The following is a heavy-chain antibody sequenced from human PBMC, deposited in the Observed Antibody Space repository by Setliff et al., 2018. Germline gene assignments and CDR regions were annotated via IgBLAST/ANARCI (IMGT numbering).Heavy chain of an antibody. CDR3: AREQWLDPPGYYYMDV. Sequence: SETLSLTCAVYGGSFSGYYWSWIRQPPGKGLEWIGEINHSGSTNYNPSLKSRVTISVDTSKKQFSLKVSSVTAADTAVYYCAREQWLDPPGYYYMDVWAKGTTVTVSS. V-gene: IGHV4-34*01. J-gene: IGHJ6*03. CDR2: INHSGST. CDR1: GGSFSGYY. D-gene: IGHD6-19*01.